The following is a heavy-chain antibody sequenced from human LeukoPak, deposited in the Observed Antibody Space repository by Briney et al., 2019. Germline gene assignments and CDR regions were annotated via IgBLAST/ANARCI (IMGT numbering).Heavy chain of an antibody. D-gene: IGHD3-22*01. CDR1: GLTFSSHW. CDR2: IKSKGSGGTA. V-gene: IGHV3-15*01. J-gene: IGHJ4*02. CDR3: ATYGGYYDSSGSLKFYFNY. Sequence: NPGGSLRLSCAAPGLTFSSHWMHWVRQAPGKGREWVGHIKSKGSGGTADYAAPVKGRFTISRDGSENTQYVQMNSLKTEDTAVYYCATYGGYYDSSGSLKFYFNYWGQGTLVTVSS.